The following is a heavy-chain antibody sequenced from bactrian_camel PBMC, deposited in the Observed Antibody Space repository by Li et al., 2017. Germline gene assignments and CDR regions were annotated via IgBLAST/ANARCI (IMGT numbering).Heavy chain of an antibody. D-gene: IGHD1*01. J-gene: IGHJ4*01. CDR1: GFTESGNY. CDR3: AADLLLMRPLDPSEYQY. V-gene: IGHV3S40*01. CDR2: IYTGTDRT. Sequence: DVQLVESGGGSVQAGGSVRLSCVASGFTESGNYVAWIRQAPAKGREGVASIYTGTDRTYYADSVKGRVAIWQDNAKNTIYLQINYLRPEDTAIYYCAADLLLMRPLDPSEYQYWGQGTQVTVS.